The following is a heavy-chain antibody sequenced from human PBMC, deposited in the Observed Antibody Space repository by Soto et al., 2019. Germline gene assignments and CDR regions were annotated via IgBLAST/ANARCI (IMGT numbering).Heavy chain of an antibody. Sequence: EVQLLESGGGLVQPGGSLRLSCAASGFTFNRHAMSWVRQAPGKGLEWVSAIRGSGSKTYYADSVKGRFTISRDNSKNTLYLQMNSLRDEDTAVFYCAKENLARGGLFDDWGQGTLVTVSS. D-gene: IGHD3-10*01. V-gene: IGHV3-23*01. CDR3: AKENLARGGLFDD. CDR1: GFTFNRHA. J-gene: IGHJ4*02. CDR2: IRGSGSKT.